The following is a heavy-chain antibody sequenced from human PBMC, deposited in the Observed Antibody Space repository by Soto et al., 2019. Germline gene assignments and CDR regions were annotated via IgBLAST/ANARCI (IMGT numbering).Heavy chain of an antibody. CDR2: IYYSGST. J-gene: IGHJ3*02. D-gene: IGHD4-17*01. CDR3: ARSLGLSGTVTLAFDI. Sequence: ASESLSLTCTVSVGSFSSGSYSWSWILQPPGKGLEWIGYIYYSGSTNYNPSLKSRVTISVDTSKNQFSLKLSSVTAADTAVYYCARSLGLSGTVTLAFDIWGQGTMVTVSS. CDR1: VGSFSSGSYS. V-gene: IGHV4-61*01.